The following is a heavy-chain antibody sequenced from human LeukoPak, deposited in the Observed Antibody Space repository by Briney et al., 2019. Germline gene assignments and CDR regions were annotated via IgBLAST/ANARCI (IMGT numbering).Heavy chain of an antibody. D-gene: IGHD2-15*01. CDR2: ISAYNGNT. Sequence: GASVKVSCKASGYTFTSYGISWVRQAPGQGLEWMGWISAYNGNTNYAQKLQGRVTMTTDTSTSTAYMELRSLRSDDTAVYYCARDLGYCSGGSCYSVPPFDPWGQGTLVTVSS. CDR1: GYTFTSYG. CDR3: ARDLGYCSGGSCYSVPPFDP. V-gene: IGHV1-18*01. J-gene: IGHJ5*02.